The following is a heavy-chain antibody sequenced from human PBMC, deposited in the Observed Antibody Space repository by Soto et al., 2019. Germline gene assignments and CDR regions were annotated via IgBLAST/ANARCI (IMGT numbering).Heavy chain of an antibody. D-gene: IGHD1-7*01. Sequence: QVQLQESGPGLVKPSQTLSLTCAISGASVSSNSAAWNWIRLSPSRGLEWLARTYYRSRWYNDYAVSVRSRITVNPDTSKNQFSLQLTSVTPDDTAVYYCAGTTSHQWYYMDVWGKGTTVTVSS. J-gene: IGHJ6*03. CDR2: TYYRSRWYN. CDR1: GASVSSNSAA. V-gene: IGHV6-1*01. CDR3: AGTTSHQWYYMDV.